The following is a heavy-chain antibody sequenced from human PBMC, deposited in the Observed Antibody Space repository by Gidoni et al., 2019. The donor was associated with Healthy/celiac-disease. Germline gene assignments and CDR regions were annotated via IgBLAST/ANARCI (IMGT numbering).Heavy chain of an antibody. Sequence: EVQLVESGGGLVQPGGSLRLSCAASGFPFRSYEMNWVRQAPGKGLEWVSYISSSGSTIYYADSVKGRFTISRDNAKNSLYLQMNSLRAEDTAVYYCATGYCSGGSCYLDAFDIWGQGTMVTVSS. CDR3: ATGYCSGGSCYLDAFDI. CDR1: GFPFRSYE. D-gene: IGHD2-15*01. J-gene: IGHJ3*02. V-gene: IGHV3-48*03. CDR2: ISSSGSTI.